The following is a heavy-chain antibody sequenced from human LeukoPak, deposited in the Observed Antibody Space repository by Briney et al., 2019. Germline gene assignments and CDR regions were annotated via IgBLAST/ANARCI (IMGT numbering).Heavy chain of an antibody. V-gene: IGHV1-2*04. CDR2: INPNSGGT. Sequence: ASVKVSCKASGYTFTGYYMHWVRQAPGQGLEWMGWINPNSGGTNYAQKFQGWVTMTRDTSISTAYMELSRLRSDDTAVYYCARVPKYSSGWYGYYFDYWGQGTLVTVSS. D-gene: IGHD6-19*01. CDR3: ARVPKYSSGWYGYYFDY. CDR1: GYTFTGYY. J-gene: IGHJ4*02.